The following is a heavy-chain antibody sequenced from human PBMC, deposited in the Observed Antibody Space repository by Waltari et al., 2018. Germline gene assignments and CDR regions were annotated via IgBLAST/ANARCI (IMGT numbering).Heavy chain of an antibody. J-gene: IGHJ4*02. V-gene: IGHV3-23*01. CDR3: AKSLGDTYGRYPMDY. CDR1: GFTFGGYT. CDR2: ILGSGADT. Sequence: EVQLLESGGGLVQPGGSLRLSCVASGFTFGGYTMTWVRQAPGKGVDWVSTILGSGADTYYADSVKGRFTISRDNSRDTLYLQMNTLTAGDTAIYYCAKSLGDTYGRYPMDYWGQGTLVTVSS. D-gene: IGHD3-10*01.